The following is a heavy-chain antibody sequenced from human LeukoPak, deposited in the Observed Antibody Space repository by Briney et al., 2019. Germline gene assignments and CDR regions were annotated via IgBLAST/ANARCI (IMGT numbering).Heavy chain of an antibody. CDR1: GFTFMNAW. CDR3: ATLKTGTSSFL. Sequence: GGSLRLSCAASGFTFMNAWMSWVRQAPGKGLEWVGRIKSKTDGGTADYAALVKGRFTISRDDSKNTLYLQLNSLKTEDTAVYYCATLKTGTSSFLWGQGTLVTVSS. D-gene: IGHD6-13*01. V-gene: IGHV3-15*01. J-gene: IGHJ4*02. CDR2: IKSKTDGGTA.